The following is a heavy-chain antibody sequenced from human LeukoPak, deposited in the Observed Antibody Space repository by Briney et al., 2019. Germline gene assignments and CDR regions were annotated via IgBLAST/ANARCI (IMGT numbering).Heavy chain of an antibody. V-gene: IGHV3-23*01. CDR1: GFTFSSQA. CDR3: AKDRRGCSGTTCHYRFDY. Sequence: PGGSLRLSCAASGFTFSSQAMSWVRQAPGKGLEWVSAISDSGGNTYYADSVKGRFTISRDNSKNTVYLQMNSLRAEDTAECYCAKDRRGCSGTTCHYRFDYWGPGTLVTVSS. J-gene: IGHJ4*02. CDR2: ISDSGGNT. D-gene: IGHD2-2*01.